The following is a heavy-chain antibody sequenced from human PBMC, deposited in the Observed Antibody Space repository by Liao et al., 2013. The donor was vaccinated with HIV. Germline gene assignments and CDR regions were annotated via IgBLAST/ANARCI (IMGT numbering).Heavy chain of an antibody. CDR2: ISYSGST. Sequence: QVQLQESGPGLVKPSETLSLTCTVSGGSIGSYHWSWIRQPPGKGLEWIGYISYSGSTDYNPSLKSRLTISIDTSNNQFSLNLSSVTAADTAVYYCARDTPNYYDGSGHYYYHYMDVWGKGTTVTVSS. V-gene: IGHV4-59*01. CDR1: GGSIGSYH. D-gene: IGHD3-22*01. J-gene: IGHJ6*03. CDR3: ARDTPNYYDGSGHYYYHYMDV.